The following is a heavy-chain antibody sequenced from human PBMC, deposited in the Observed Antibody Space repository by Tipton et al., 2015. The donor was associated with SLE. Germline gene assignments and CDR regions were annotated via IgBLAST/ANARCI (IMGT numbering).Heavy chain of an antibody. CDR3: ARGSYGDAKFDP. CDR2: INLSGST. V-gene: IGHV4-34*01. Sequence: TLSLTCALEVESFGGYYWSWIRQSPGKGLEWIGEINLSGSTRYNPSLKSRISKSLDTSRNQFSLKLTSVTAADTAKYYCARGSYGDAKFDPWGQGTLVTVSS. J-gene: IGHJ5*02. CDR1: VESFGGYY. D-gene: IGHD4-17*01.